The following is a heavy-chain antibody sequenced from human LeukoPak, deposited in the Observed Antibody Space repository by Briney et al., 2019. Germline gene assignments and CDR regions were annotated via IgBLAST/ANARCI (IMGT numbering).Heavy chain of an antibody. D-gene: IGHD3-22*01. CDR3: ARDRRDSSGYQGYYMDV. V-gene: IGHV3-66*02. J-gene: IGHJ6*03. CDR1: GFTVSSNY. CDR2: IYSGGST. Sequence: PGGSLRLSCAASGFTVSSNYMSWVRQAPGKGLEWVSVIYSGGSTYYADSVKGRSTISRDNSKNTLYLQMNSLRAEDTAVYYCARDRRDSSGYQGYYMDVWGKGTTVTVSS.